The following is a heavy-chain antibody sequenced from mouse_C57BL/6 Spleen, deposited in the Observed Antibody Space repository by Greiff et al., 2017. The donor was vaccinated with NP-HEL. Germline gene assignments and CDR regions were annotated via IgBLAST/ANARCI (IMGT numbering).Heavy chain of an antibody. D-gene: IGHD3-1*01. V-gene: IGHV5-16*01. CDR1: GFTFSDYY. J-gene: IGHJ4*01. Sequence: EVQRVESEGGLVQPGSSMKLSCTASGFTFSDYYMAWVRQVPEKGLEWVANINYDGSSTYYLDSLKSRFIISRDNAKNILYLQMSSLKSEDTATYYCAREGIRDAMDYWGQGTSVTVSS. CDR3: AREGIRDAMDY. CDR2: INYDGSST.